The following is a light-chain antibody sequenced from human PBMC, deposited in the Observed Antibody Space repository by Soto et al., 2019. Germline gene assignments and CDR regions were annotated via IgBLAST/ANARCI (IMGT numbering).Light chain of an antibody. CDR1: SSDIGAYKY. V-gene: IGLV2-14*01. CDR2: EVS. Sequence: QSALTQPASVSGSPGQSVTISCTGTSSDIGAYKYVSWYRHHPGKSPRLLIYEVSNRPSGVSNRFSASKSGNTASLTISGLQAEDEADYYCCSYRSSSTLVFGGGTKVTVL. CDR3: CSYRSSSTLV. J-gene: IGLJ2*01.